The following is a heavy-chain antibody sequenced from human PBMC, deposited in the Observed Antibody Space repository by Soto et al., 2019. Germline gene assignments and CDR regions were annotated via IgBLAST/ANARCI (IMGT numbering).Heavy chain of an antibody. D-gene: IGHD2-2*02. CDR1: GFTFDDYA. Sequence: GGSLRLSCAASGFTFDDYAMHWVRQAPGKGLEWVSGISWNSGSIGYADSVKGRFTISRDNAKNSLYLQMNGLRAEDTALYYCAKDSTMGRYCSSTSCYTYFDYWGQGTLVTVSS. CDR3: AKDSTMGRYCSSTSCYTYFDY. CDR2: ISWNSGSI. V-gene: IGHV3-9*01. J-gene: IGHJ4*02.